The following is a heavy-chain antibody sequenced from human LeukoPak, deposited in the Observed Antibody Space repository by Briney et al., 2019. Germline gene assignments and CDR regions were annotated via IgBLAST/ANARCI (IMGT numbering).Heavy chain of an antibody. D-gene: IGHD3-9*01. CDR3: ARLRKGRYFDYFFES. CDR2: VYYSGKA. V-gene: IGHV4-39*02. J-gene: IGHJ4*02. Sequence: SETLSLTCTVSGDSVSTINSYWGWIRPPPGQGLQWIGNVYYSGKANYSPSLRSRVTMSVDTSKNRFSLKMTSVTAADTAVYFCARLRKGRYFDYFFESWGQGTLVTVSS. CDR1: GDSVSTINSY.